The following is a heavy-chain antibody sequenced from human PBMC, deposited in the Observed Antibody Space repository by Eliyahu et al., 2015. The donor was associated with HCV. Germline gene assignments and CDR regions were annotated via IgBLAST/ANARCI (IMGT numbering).Heavy chain of an antibody. CDR3: AKAPTEYGDSGMLGDYCDY. CDR2: ISLNSNRI. V-gene: IGHV3-9*01. CDR1: GFIFDDSA. J-gene: IGHJ4*02. D-gene: IGHD4-17*01. Sequence: EVQLVESGGGLVQPGRSLRLSCVASGFIFDDSAXHWVRQAPGKGLGWVSGISLNSNRIGYADSVKGRFTISRDNAKNSLYLQMNSLRVEDTAFYYCAKAPTEYGDSGMLGDYCDYWGQGTLVTVSS.